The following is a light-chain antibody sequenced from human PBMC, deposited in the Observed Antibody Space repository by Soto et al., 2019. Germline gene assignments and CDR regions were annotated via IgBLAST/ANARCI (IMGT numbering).Light chain of an antibody. V-gene: IGLV1-40*01. CDR1: SSNIGAGHA. CDR3: QSYDPTLRTSL. Sequence: QSVLTQPPSVSGAPGQRVTISCTGSSSNIGAGHAVHWYQPLPGTAPNLLIHSYNNRPSGVPDRFSGSKSGTSASLAIAGLQADDEADYYCQSYDPTLRTSLFGGGTQLTVL. CDR2: SYN. J-gene: IGLJ2*01.